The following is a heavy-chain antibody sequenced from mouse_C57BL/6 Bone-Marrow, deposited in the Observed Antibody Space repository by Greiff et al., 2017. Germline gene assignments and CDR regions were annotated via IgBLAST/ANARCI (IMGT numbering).Heavy chain of an antibody. D-gene: IGHD1-1*01. CDR3: ASTVLRPWYFDV. V-gene: IGHV1-82*01. Sequence: QVQLQQSGPELVKPGASVKISCKASGYAFSSSWMNWVKQRPGKGLEWIGRIYPGDGDTNYNGKFKGKATLTADKSSSTAYMQLSILTSEDSAVYFCASTVLRPWYFDVWGTGTTVTVSS. J-gene: IGHJ1*03. CDR2: IYPGDGDT. CDR1: GYAFSSSW.